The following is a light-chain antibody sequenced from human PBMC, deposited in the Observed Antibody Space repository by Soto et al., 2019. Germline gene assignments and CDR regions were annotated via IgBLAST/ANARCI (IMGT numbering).Light chain of an antibody. Sequence: EIVLTQFPATLSLSPGDGATLSCRASQSVSSYLAWYQQKRGQAPRLLIYDSSHRATGIPSRFSGSGSGTDFSLIISSLEPEDFAGYYCQQRSVWPLTFGGGTRVEIK. V-gene: IGKV3-11*01. CDR2: DSS. CDR3: QQRSVWPLT. J-gene: IGKJ4*01. CDR1: QSVSSY.